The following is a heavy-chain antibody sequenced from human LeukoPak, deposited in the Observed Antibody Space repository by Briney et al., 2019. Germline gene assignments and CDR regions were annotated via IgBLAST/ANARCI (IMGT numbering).Heavy chain of an antibody. J-gene: IGHJ4*02. CDR1: EYSFTSYW. CDR2: IYPGDSDT. CDR3: ARSALLDY. Sequence: GESLKISCRGSEYSFTSYWIGWVRQMPGKGLEWMGIIYPGDSDTRYSPSFQGQVTISADKSISTAYLQWDSLKASDSAIYYCARSALLDYWGQGTLVTVSS. V-gene: IGHV5-51*01.